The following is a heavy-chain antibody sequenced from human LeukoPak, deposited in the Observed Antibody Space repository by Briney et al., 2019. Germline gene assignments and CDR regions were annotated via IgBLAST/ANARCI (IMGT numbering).Heavy chain of an antibody. V-gene: IGHV4-4*07. J-gene: IGHJ6*03. CDR2: IYTSGST. CDR3: ARGKRRIAVAGTHVNYYYHYMDV. Sequence: SETLSLTCTASGGSISSYYWSWIRQPAGKGLEWIGRIYTSGSTNYNPSLKSRVTMSVDTSKNQFSLKLSSVTAADTAVYYCARGKRRIAVAGTHVNYYYHYMDVWGKGTTVTISS. D-gene: IGHD6-19*01. CDR1: GGSISSYY.